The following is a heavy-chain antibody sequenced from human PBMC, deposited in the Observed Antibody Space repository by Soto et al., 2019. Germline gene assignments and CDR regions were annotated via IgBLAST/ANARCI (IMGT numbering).Heavy chain of an antibody. CDR3: ARDAIAAAGIDYYYYYYMDV. CDR1: GFTFSSYS. D-gene: IGHD6-13*01. J-gene: IGHJ6*03. CDR2: ISSSSSYI. V-gene: IGHV3-21*01. Sequence: GGSLRLSCAASGFTFSSYSMNWVRQAPGKGLEWVSSISSSSSYIYYADSVKGRFTISRDNAKNSLYLQMNSLRAEDTAVYYCARDAIAAAGIDYYYYYYMDVWGKGTTVTVSS.